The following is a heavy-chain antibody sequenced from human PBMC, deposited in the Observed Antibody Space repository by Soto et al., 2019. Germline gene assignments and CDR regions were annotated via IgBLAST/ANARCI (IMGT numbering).Heavy chain of an antibody. CDR2: IYYSGST. J-gene: IGHJ3*01. Sequence: QLQLQESGPGLVKPSETPSLTCTVSGGSISSSSYYWGWIRQPPGKGLEWIGSIYYSGSTYYNPSLTSRVTISVDTSKNQFSLKLSSVTAADTAVYYCARLSSSYCSSTSCYGTRWGQGTMVTVSS. CDR3: ARLSSSYCSSTSCYGTR. CDR1: GGSISSSSYY. V-gene: IGHV4-39*01. D-gene: IGHD2-2*01.